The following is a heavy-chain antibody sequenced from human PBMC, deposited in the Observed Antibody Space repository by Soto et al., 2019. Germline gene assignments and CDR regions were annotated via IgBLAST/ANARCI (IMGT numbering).Heavy chain of an antibody. J-gene: IGHJ5*02. CDR3: ARDLNYDYVWGSYLFDP. CDR2: IKQDGSEK. D-gene: IGHD3-16*01. V-gene: IGHV3-7*05. Sequence: EVQLVESGGGLVQPGGSLRLSCAASGFTFSSYWMSWVRQAPGKGLGWVANIKQDGSEKYYVDSVKGRFTISRDNAKNSLYLQMNSLRAEDTAVYYCARDLNYDYVWGSYLFDPWGQGTLVTVSS. CDR1: GFTFSSYW.